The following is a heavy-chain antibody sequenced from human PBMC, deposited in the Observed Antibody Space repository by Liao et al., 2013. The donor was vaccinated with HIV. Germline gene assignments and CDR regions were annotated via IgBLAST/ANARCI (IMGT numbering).Heavy chain of an antibody. V-gene: IGHV4-4*07. Sequence: QVQLQESGPGLVKPSETLSLTCTVSGGSISSYYWSWIRQPAGKGLEWIGRIYTSGSTNYNPSLKSRVTMSVDTSKNQFSLKLSSVTAADTAVYYCARVVPTPHRLWYFYYMDVWGKGTTVTVSS. D-gene: IGHD2-15*01. CDR3: ARVVPTPHRLWYFYYMDV. CDR2: IYTSGST. CDR1: GGSISSYY. J-gene: IGHJ6*03.